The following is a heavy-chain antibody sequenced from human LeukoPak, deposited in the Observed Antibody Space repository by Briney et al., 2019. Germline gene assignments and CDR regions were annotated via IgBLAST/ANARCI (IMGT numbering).Heavy chain of an antibody. J-gene: IGHJ6*02. Sequence: ASVKVSCKASGYTFTSYGISWVRQAPGQGLEWMGWISAYNGNTNYAQKLQGRVTMTTDTSTSTAYMELRSLRSDATAVYYCARGGCSSTSCYSPYYYYGMDVWGQGTTVTVSS. V-gene: IGHV1-18*01. D-gene: IGHD2-2*02. CDR2: ISAYNGNT. CDR3: ARGGCSSTSCYSPYYYYGMDV. CDR1: GYTFTSYG.